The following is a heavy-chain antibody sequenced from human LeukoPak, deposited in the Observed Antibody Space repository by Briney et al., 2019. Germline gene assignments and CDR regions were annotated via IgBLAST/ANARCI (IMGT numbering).Heavy chain of an antibody. CDR1: GFTFSSYA. V-gene: IGHV3-21*05. CDR3: AKVYESGSGTFDY. J-gene: IGHJ4*02. CDR2: ISSSGNKI. D-gene: IGHD3-10*01. Sequence: TGGSLRLSCAASGFTFSSYAMSWVRQAPGTGLEYISYISSSGNKIYYTDSVKGRFTISRDNSKNSLYLQMNSLRAEDTAIYYCAKVYESGSGTFDYWGQGTLVTVSS.